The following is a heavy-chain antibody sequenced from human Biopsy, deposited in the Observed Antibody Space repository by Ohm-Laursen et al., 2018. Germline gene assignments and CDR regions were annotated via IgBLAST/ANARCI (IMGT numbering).Heavy chain of an antibody. CDR2: VDWDDYK. CDR3: ARTPILIVSAGLVYRHRRHLQGMDV. V-gene: IGHV2-70*11. D-gene: IGHD6-13*01. J-gene: IGHJ6*02. CDR1: GFSLSARGMC. Sequence: PTQTLTLTCSFSGFSLSARGMCVRWTRQAPGKALEWLARVDWDDYKDYSASLQTKLSISKDTSNDQVVLTVNNVDPADTATYYCARTPILIVSAGLVYRHRRHLQGMDVWGQGIAVTVS.